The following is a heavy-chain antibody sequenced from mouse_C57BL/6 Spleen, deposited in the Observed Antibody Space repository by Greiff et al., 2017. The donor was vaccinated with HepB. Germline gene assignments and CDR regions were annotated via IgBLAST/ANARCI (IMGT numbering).Heavy chain of an antibody. V-gene: IGHV2-6-1*01. CDR1: GFSLTSYG. CDR2: IWSDGST. D-gene: IGHD1-1*01. Sequence: VQVVESGPGLVAPSQSLSITCTVSGFSLTSYGVHWVRQPPGKGLEWLVVIWSDGSTTYNSALKSRLSISKDNSKSQVFLKMNSLQTDDTAMYYCARHYGSSSYYAMDYWGQGTSVTVSS. CDR3: ARHYGSSSYYAMDY. J-gene: IGHJ4*01.